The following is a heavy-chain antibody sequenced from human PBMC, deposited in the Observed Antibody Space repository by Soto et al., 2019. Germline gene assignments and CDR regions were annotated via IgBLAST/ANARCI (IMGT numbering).Heavy chain of an antibody. J-gene: IGHJ4*02. Sequence: VLLVESGGGLVQPGRSLRLSCAVAGFNFGNYAMHWVRQAPGKGLGWVAAINWNSDKVAYAGSVLGRFTIFRDSAKNSLHLQMNDLTTEDTALYYCAKDKGGTPYHSDSWGQGILVTVSS. CDR1: GFNFGNYA. D-gene: IGHD2-2*01. CDR3: AKDKGGTPYHSDS. V-gene: IGHV3-9*01. CDR2: INWNSDKV.